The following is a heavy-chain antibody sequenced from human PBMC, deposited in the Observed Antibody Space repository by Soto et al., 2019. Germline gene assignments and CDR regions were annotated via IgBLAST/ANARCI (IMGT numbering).Heavy chain of an antibody. Sequence: GGSLRLSCAASGFTFSSYWMHWVRQAPGKGLVWVSRIKTDGSSTNYADSVKGRFTISRDNAKNTLYLQMNSLRPEDTAVYYCTREKFDPWGQGTLVTVSS. CDR2: IKTDGSST. V-gene: IGHV3-74*01. J-gene: IGHJ5*02. CDR1: GFTFSSYW. CDR3: TREKFDP.